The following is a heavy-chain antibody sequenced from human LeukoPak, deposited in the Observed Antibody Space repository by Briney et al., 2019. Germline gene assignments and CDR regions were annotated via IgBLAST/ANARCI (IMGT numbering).Heavy chain of an antibody. J-gene: IGHJ4*02. Sequence: PSETPSLTCTVSGGSISSYYWSWIRQPPGKGLEWIGYIYYSGSTNYNPSLKSRVTISVDTSKNQFSLKLSSVTAADTAVYYCARIAARSFDYWGQGTLVTVSS. CDR3: ARIAARSFDY. D-gene: IGHD6-6*01. V-gene: IGHV4-59*08. CDR2: IYYSGST. CDR1: GGSISSYY.